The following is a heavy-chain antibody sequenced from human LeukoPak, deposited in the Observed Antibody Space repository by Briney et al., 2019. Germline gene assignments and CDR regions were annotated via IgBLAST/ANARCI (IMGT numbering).Heavy chain of an antibody. CDR2: IYYSGST. Sequence: SETLSLTCTVSGGSISSSSYYWAWIRQPPGKGLEWIGSIYYSGSTYYNPSLKSRVTISVDTSKNQFSLKLSSVTAADTAVYYCARGPFFDYWGQGTLVTVSS. CDR3: ARGPFFDY. CDR1: GGSISSSSYY. V-gene: IGHV4-39*01. J-gene: IGHJ4*02.